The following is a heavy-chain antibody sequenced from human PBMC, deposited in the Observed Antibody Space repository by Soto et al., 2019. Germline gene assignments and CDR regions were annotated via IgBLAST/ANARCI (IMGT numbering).Heavy chain of an antibody. CDR1: GGSFSDYY. D-gene: IGHD6-19*01. CDR2: INHSGST. V-gene: IGHV4-34*01. CDR3: ARGRRIPVTGTFGS. Sequence: QVQLQQWGAGLLKPSETLSLTCAVYGGSFSDYYWNWIRQPPGKGLEWIGEINHSGSTNYYPSLKSRVTISVHTSKNQCSLNLFSATAADSAVYYCARGRRIPVTGTFGSWGQGTLVTVSS. J-gene: IGHJ5*02.